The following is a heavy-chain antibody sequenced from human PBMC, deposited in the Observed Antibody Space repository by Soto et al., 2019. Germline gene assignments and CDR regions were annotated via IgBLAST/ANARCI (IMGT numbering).Heavy chain of an antibody. CDR2: IIPIFGTA. J-gene: IGHJ4*02. Sequence: AASVKVSCKASGGTFRRYAISWVRQAPGQRLEWMGGIIPIFGTANYAQKFQGRGTITADESPSTAYMELRSLRSEDPAVYYCARDPRDSSGYPGYGGQGTLVPVSS. V-gene: IGHV1-69*13. CDR3: ARDPRDSSGYPGY. D-gene: IGHD3-22*01. CDR1: GGTFRRYA.